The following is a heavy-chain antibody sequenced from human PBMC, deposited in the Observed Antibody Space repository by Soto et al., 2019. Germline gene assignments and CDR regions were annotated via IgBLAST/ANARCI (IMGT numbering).Heavy chain of an antibody. D-gene: IGHD3-3*01. Sequence: GESLKISCKGSGYSFTSYWIGWVRQMPGKGLEWMGIIYPGDSDTRYSPSFQGQVTISADKSISTAYLQWSSLKASDTAMYYCARQGAHYDFWSGYYRDYWGQGTLVTVSS. V-gene: IGHV5-51*01. CDR3: ARQGAHYDFWSGYYRDY. CDR2: IYPGDSDT. CDR1: GYSFTSYW. J-gene: IGHJ4*02.